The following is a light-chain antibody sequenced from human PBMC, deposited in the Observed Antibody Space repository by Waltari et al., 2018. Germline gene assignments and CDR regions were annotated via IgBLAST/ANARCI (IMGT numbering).Light chain of an antibody. CDR1: TLPKKY. Sequence: SYELTQPPSVSVSPGQTARITCSGETLPKKYAYWYQQKSGQAPVLVIYEDNKRPSGTHVRFSGSISGTMATLTISGAQVEDEADYYCFSTDSSTKGVFGAGTKVTVL. V-gene: IGLV3-10*01. CDR3: FSTDSSTKGV. J-gene: IGLJ1*01. CDR2: EDN.